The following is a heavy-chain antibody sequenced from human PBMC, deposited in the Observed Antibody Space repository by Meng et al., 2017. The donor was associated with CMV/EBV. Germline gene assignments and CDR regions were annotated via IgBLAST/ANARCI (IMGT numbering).Heavy chain of an antibody. V-gene: IGHV1-8*01. J-gene: IGHJ5*02. CDR2: MNPNSGNT. CDR3: ARGVIVGATGWFDP. D-gene: IGHD1-26*01. CDR1: GYTFTSYD. Sequence: KASGYTFTSYDINWVRQATGQGLEWMGWMNPNSGNTGYARKFQGRVTMTRNTSISTAYMELSSLRSEDTAVYYCARGVIVGATGWFDPWGQGTLVTVSS.